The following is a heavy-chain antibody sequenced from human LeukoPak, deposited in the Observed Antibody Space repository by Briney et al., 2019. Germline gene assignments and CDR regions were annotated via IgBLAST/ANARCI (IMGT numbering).Heavy chain of an antibody. D-gene: IGHD5-12*01. V-gene: IGHV3-23*01. CDR1: GFTFSSYA. CDR2: ISGSGGST. J-gene: IGHJ4*02. CDR3: AKHYSGYDSREDY. Sequence: GGSLRLSCAASGFTFSSYAMSWVRQAPGKGLEWDSAISGSGGSTYYAHSVKGRLTISRDNSKNTLYLQMNTLRAEDTAVYYCAKHYSGYDSREDYWGQGTLVTVSS.